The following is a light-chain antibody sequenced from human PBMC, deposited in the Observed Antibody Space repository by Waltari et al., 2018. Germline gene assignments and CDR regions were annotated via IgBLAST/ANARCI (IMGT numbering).Light chain of an antibody. V-gene: IGLV1-47*01. CDR1: SPNIRSNY. CDR3: AAWDDILSGYV. J-gene: IGLJ1*01. CDR2: WND. Sequence: QSVLTQPPSASGPPGQRVTIACSGRSPNIRSNYQPWLQQVPGTAPRTLIYWNDQRPSGVPDRFSGSKSGTSGSLAISGLRSEDEGDYYCAAWDDILSGYVFATGTRVTVL.